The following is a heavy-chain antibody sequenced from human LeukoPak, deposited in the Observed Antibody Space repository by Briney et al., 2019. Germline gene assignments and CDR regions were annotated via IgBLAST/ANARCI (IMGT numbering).Heavy chain of an antibody. V-gene: IGHV3-30*04. CDR1: GFTFSTYA. CDR2: ISYDGSDK. D-gene: IGHD5-18*01. CDR3: ARAGGSYEFDY. J-gene: IGHJ4*02. Sequence: GGSLRLSCSASGFTFSTYAMHWVRQAPGKGLEWTAVISYDGSDKSYADPVKGRFTISRDNAKNSLYLQMNSLRAEDTAVYYCARAGGSYEFDYWGQGTLVTVSS.